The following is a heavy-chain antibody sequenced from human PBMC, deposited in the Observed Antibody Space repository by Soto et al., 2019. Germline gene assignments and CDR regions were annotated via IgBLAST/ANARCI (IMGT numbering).Heavy chain of an antibody. CDR1: GGSVSSGDYY. Sequence: SETLSLTCTVSGGSVSSGDYYWSWIRQPPGKGLEWIGYIYYTGSTNYNPSLKSRVTISIDTSKNQFSLRLSSVTAADTAVYYCARDSRVPTWGQGTLVTVSS. V-gene: IGHV4-61*08. J-gene: IGHJ5*02. CDR3: ARDSRVPT. CDR2: IYYTGST.